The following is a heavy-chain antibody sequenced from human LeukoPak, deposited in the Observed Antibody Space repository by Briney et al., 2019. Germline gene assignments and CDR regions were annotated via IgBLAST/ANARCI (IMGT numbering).Heavy chain of an antibody. D-gene: IGHD6-19*01. CDR1: GFTFSSYG. CDR3: AKGALAVAGIDY. V-gene: IGHV3-33*06. CDR2: IWYEGSNK. Sequence: PGGSLRLSCAASGFTFSSYGMHWVRQAPGKGLEWAAVIWYEGSNKYYADSVKGRFTISRDNSKNTLYLQMNSLRAEDTAVYYCAKGALAVAGIDYWGRGTLVTVSS. J-gene: IGHJ4*02.